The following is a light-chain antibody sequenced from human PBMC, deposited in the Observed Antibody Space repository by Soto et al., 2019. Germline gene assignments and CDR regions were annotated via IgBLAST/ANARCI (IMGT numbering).Light chain of an antibody. CDR3: LQHNSYHWLT. J-gene: IGKJ4*01. Sequence: DIQMTQSPSSLSASVGDRVTITCRASQGIRNDLGWYQQKPGKAPKRLIYASSSLQSGVPARFSGRESGTQFTLTICSLEPEDFSTYNRLQHNSYHWLTYGGGTKLEIK. CDR1: QGIRND. V-gene: IGKV1-17*01. CDR2: ASS.